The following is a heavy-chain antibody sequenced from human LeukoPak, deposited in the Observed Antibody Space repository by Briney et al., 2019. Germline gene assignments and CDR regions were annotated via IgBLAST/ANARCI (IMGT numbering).Heavy chain of an antibody. J-gene: IGHJ4*02. CDR1: GIPFSDYY. V-gene: IGHV3-11*03. CDR3: ARRDQPIDY. CDR2: ISSSSSYT. Sequence: GGSLRLSCVVSGIPFSDYYMNWIRQAPGKGLEWISYISSSSSYTDYADSVKGRFTISRDNAQNALFLQMNSLRVEDTAVYYCARRDQPIDYWGQGTLVTVSS.